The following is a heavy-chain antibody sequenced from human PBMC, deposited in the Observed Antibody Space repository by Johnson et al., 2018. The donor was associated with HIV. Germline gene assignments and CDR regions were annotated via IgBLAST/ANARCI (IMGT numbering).Heavy chain of an antibody. J-gene: IGHJ3*01. V-gene: IGHV3-13*01. CDR2: IGTAGDT. CDR1: GFTFSSYD. D-gene: IGHD1-26*01. CDR3: ARRDSGSLSFDL. Sequence: VQLVESGGGLVQPGGSLRLSCAASGFTFSSYDMFWVRQATGKGLEWVSSIGTAGDTYYPGSVRGRFTISRENAKNSLYLQMNSLGAGDTAVYYCARRDSGSLSFDLWGQGTMVTVSS.